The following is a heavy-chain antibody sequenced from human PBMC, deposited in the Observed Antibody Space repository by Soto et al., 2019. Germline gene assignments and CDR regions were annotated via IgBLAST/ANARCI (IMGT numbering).Heavy chain of an antibody. CDR3: ARGSEQWLTYYYYYVMDV. V-gene: IGHV4-59*01. CDR1: GGSISSYY. D-gene: IGHD6-19*01. CDR2: IYYSGST. J-gene: IGHJ6*02. Sequence: SENLSLTCTVSGGSISSYYWSWIRQPPGKGLEWIGYIYYSGSTNYNPSLKSRVTISVDTSKNQFSLKLSSVTAADTAVYYCARGSEQWLTYYYYYVMDVWGQGTTVIVSS.